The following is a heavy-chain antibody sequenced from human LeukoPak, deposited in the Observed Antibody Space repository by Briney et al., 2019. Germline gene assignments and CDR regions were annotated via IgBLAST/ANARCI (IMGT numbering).Heavy chain of an antibody. J-gene: IGHJ4*02. CDR2: IRYDGSNK. V-gene: IGHV3-30*02. D-gene: IGHD3-22*01. Sequence: GGSLRLSCAASGFTFSSYGMHWVRQAPGKGLEWVAFIRYDGSNKYYADSVKGRFTTSRDNSKNTLYLQMNSLRAEDTAVYYCAKACITMIVVVPCDWGQGTLVTVSS. CDR1: GFTFSSYG. CDR3: AKACITMIVVVPCD.